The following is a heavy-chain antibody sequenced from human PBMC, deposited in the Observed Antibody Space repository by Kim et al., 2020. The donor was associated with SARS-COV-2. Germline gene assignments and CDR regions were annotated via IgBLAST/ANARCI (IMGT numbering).Heavy chain of an antibody. J-gene: IGHJ6*02. CDR1: EDIFTTYW. Sequence: GESLKISCKGSEDIFTTYWIGWVRQMPGKGLEWMGIIHPGDSDTKYSPSFQGQVTISADKSINTAYLQWSSLKASDTAMYYCAKLDRGNGDYYAMDVLGQGNTVTLSS. D-gene: IGHD1-1*01. CDR3: AKLDRGNGDYYAMDV. V-gene: IGHV5-51*01. CDR2: IHPGDSDT.